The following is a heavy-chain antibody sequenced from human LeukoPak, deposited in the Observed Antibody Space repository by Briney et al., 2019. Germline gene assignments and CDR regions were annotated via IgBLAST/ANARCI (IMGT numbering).Heavy chain of an antibody. J-gene: IGHJ3*02. Sequence: SETLSLTCTVSGGSISSYYWTWIRQPPGKGLEWIGYIYYSGGTNYNPSLKSRVTISVHPSKNQFSLKLSSVTAADTAVYYCARLRGVHCSSTSCSRLDDSDIWGQGTMVTVSS. CDR2: IYYSGGT. CDR1: GGSISSYY. D-gene: IGHD2-2*01. CDR3: ARLRGVHCSSTSCSRLDDSDI. V-gene: IGHV4-59*08.